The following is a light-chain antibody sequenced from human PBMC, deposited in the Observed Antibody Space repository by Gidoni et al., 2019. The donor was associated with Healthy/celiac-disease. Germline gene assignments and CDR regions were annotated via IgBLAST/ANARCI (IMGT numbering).Light chain of an antibody. CDR2: GAS. J-gene: IGKJ3*01. V-gene: IGKV3-20*01. Sequence: EIVLTQSPGTLSLSPGERATLSCRASQSVSSSYLAWYQQKPGQAPRLLIYGASSRATGIPDMFSGSGSGTDFTLTISRLEPEDFAVYYCQQYGSPHFAFGPGTKVDIK. CDR1: QSVSSSY. CDR3: QQYGSPHFA.